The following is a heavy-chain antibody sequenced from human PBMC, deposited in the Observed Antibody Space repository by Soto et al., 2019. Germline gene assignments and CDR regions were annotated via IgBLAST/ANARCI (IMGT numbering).Heavy chain of an antibody. CDR2: MNPSNGNA. V-gene: IGHV1-8*01. Sequence: DSVKVSCKASGYTFITYDINWVRQATGQGLEWMGGMNPSNGNAGYAQKFQGRLTMTRNTSISTSYMELSSLRSDDTAVYFCARRNEPSGTYYLDTWGQGSLVTVSS. D-gene: IGHD6-6*01. J-gene: IGHJ4*01. CDR3: ARRNEPSGTYYLDT. CDR1: GYTFITYD.